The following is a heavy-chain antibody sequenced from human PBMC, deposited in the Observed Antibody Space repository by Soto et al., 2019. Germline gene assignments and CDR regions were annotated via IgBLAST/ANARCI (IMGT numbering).Heavy chain of an antibody. J-gene: IGHJ4*02. CDR1: GFTFINYG. CDR2: ISGSGGST. Sequence: GVPLRVSCEAAGFTFINYGRRWVRKAPGKGLEWVSPISGSGGSTYYADSVKGRFTISRDNSKNTLYLQMNSLRAEDTAVYYCAKDKDILTGYSHFDYWGQGTLVTVSS. CDR3: AKDKDILTGYSHFDY. V-gene: IGHV3-23*01. D-gene: IGHD3-9*01.